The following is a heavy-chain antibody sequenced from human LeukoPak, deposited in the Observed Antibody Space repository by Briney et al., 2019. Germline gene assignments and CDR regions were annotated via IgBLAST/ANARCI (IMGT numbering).Heavy chain of an antibody. CDR3: ARVQVDTAIWYLHY. Sequence: HGESLKISCKGSGYSFTSYWIGWVRQMPGKGLEWMGIIYPGDSDTRYSPSFQGQVTISADKSSSTAYLQWSSLKASDTAMYYCARVQVDTAIWYLHYWGQGTLVTVSS. CDR1: GYSFTSYW. J-gene: IGHJ4*02. CDR2: IYPGDSDT. D-gene: IGHD5-18*01. V-gene: IGHV5-51*01.